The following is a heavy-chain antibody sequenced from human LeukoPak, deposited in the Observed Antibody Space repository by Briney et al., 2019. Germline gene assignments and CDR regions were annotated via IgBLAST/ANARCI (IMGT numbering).Heavy chain of an antibody. V-gene: IGHV3-11*01. J-gene: IGHJ6*03. CDR2: ISSSGSTI. D-gene: IGHD2-2*02. Sequence: GGSLRLSCAASGFTFSDYDMSWIRQAPGKGLEWVSYISSSGSTIYYADSVKGRFTISRDNAKNSLYLQMNSLRAEDTAVYYCARLPGGYCSSTSCYTLDYYYYYMDVWGKGTTVTVSS. CDR3: ARLPGGYCSSTSCYTLDYYYYYMDV. CDR1: GFTFSDYD.